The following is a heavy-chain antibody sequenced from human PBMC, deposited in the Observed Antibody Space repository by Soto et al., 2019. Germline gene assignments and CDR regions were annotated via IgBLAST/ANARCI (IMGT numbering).Heavy chain of an antibody. J-gene: IGHJ6*02. D-gene: IGHD5-18*01. CDR1: GYTFTGYY. CDR3: ARDLGGYSYGYLSHYYGMDV. CDR2: IIPIFGTA. V-gene: IGHV1-69*13. Sequence: SVKVSCKASGYTFTGYYMHWVRQAPGQGLEWMGGIIPIFGTANYAQKFQGRVTITADESTSTAYMELSSLRSEDTAVYYCARDLGGYSYGYLSHYYGMDVWGQGTTVTVSS.